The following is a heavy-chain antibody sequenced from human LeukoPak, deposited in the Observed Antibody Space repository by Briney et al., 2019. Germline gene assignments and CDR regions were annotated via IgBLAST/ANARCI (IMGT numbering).Heavy chain of an antibody. Sequence: SETLSLTCTVSGGSISSGDYYWSWIRQPPEKGVEWIGYIYYSGSTYYNPSLKSRVTISVDTSKNQFSLKLSSVTAADTAVYYCARDLGYSSSGGGFDYWGQGTLVTVS. D-gene: IGHD6-13*01. CDR3: ARDLGYSSSGGGFDY. J-gene: IGHJ4*02. V-gene: IGHV4-30-4*08. CDR1: GGSISSGDYY. CDR2: IYYSGST.